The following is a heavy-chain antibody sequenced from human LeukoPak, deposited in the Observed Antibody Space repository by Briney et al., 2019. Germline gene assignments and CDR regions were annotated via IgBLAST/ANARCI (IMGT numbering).Heavy chain of an antibody. CDR3: ARGLGVADNWFDP. CDR1: GGSICSSSYY. V-gene: IGHV4-39*07. J-gene: IGHJ5*02. D-gene: IGHD6-19*01. Sequence: SETLSLTCTVSGGSICSSSYYWGWIRQPPGKGLEWIGSIYYSGSTYYNPSLKSRVTISVDTSKNQFSLKLSSVTAADTAVYYCARGLGVADNWFDPWGQGTLVTVSS. CDR2: IYYSGST.